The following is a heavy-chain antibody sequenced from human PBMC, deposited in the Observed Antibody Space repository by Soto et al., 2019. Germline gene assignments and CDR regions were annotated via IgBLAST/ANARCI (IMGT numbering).Heavy chain of an antibody. CDR2: ISYDGSNK. D-gene: IGHD4-4*01. CDR3: AKSNSKDGMDV. Sequence: LRLSCAASGFTFSSYGMHWVRQAPGKGLEWVAVISYDGSNKYYADSVKGRFTISRDNSKNTLYLQMNSLRAEDTAVYYCAKSNSKDGMDVWGQGTTVTVSS. CDR1: GFTFSSYG. V-gene: IGHV3-30*18. J-gene: IGHJ6*02.